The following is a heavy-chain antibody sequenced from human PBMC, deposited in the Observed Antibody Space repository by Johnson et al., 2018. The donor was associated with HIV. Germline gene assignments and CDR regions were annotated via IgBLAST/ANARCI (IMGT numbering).Heavy chain of an antibody. Sequence: QVQLVESGGGVVQPGKSVRLSCAASGFNFSDYGFHWVRQAPGKGLEWAAVISFDGSNEYYADSVKGRFTISRDNSKNTLYLQMNSLRAEDTAVYYCARDRGRYSGSWATFGAFDIWGQGTMVTVSS. J-gene: IGHJ3*02. CDR1: GFNFSDYG. D-gene: IGHD6-13*01. V-gene: IGHV3-30*04. CDR2: ISFDGSNE. CDR3: ARDRGRYSGSWATFGAFDI.